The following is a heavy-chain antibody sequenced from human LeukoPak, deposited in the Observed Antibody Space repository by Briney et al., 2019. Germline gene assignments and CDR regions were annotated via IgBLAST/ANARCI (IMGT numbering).Heavy chain of an antibody. CDR3: VRRGFSGYDHWYFDL. CDR2: IGIADDT. J-gene: IGHJ2*01. Sequence: GGSQRLSCAASGFTFSSYDMHWVRQGKGKGLEWVSGIGIADDTYYPGSVKGRFTISREDAIKSLYLQMSSLRAEDTAVYYCVRRGFSGYDHWYFDLWGRGTQVTVSS. CDR1: GFTFSSYD. D-gene: IGHD5-12*01. V-gene: IGHV3-13*01.